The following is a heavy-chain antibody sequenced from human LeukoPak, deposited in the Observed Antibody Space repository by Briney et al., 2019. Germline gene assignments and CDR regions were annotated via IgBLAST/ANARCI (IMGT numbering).Heavy chain of an antibody. D-gene: IGHD3-9*01. CDR1: GFTFSSYW. CDR2: INGDGSST. V-gene: IGHV3-74*01. Sequence: GGSLRLSCAASGFTFSSYWMHWVRQAPGKGLIWVSRINGDGSSTNYADSVKGRFTISRDNSKNTLYLQMNSLRAEDTAVYYCAKNVREADWYYYYMDVWGKGTTVTVSS. CDR3: AKNVREADWYYYYMDV. J-gene: IGHJ6*03.